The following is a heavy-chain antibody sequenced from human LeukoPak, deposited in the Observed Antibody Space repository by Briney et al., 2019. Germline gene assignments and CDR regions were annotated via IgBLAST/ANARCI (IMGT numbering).Heavy chain of an antibody. CDR3: ARDSGTTGEVKFDP. D-gene: IGHD3-10*01. CDR2: ITGSGTI. CDR1: GGSIHSY. V-gene: IGHV4-4*07. Sequence: PSETLSLTCTVSGGSIHSYWSWIRQPAGKGLEWIGRITGSGTITYNPALQSRLTISIDTSKNQFSLKLMSVTAADTAVYYCARDSGTTGEVKFDPWGQGTLVTVSS. J-gene: IGHJ5*02.